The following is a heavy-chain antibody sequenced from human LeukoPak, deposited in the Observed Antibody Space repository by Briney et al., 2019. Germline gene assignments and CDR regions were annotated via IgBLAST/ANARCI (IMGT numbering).Heavy chain of an antibody. CDR3: ARLTAVAGSSPYAFDI. CDR1: GYTFTGYY. J-gene: IGHJ3*02. CDR2: INPNSGGT. D-gene: IGHD6-19*01. V-gene: IGHV1-2*02. Sequence: ASVKVSCKASGYTFTGYYMHWVRQAPGQGLEWMGWINPNSGGTNYAQKFQGRVTMTRDTSISTAYMELSRLRSDDTAVYYCARLTAVAGSSPYAFDIWGQGTMVTVSS.